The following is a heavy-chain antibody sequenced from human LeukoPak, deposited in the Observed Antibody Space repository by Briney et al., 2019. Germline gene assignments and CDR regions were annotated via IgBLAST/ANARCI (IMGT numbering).Heavy chain of an antibody. CDR3: ARDRYCSGGSCLYYFDY. Sequence: ASVKVSCKASGYTFTSYAMNWVRQAPGQGLEWMGWINTNTGNPTYAQGFTGRFVFSLDTSVSTAYLQISSLKAEDTAVYYCARDRYCSGGSCLYYFDYWGQGTLVTVSS. J-gene: IGHJ4*02. CDR2: INTNTGNP. CDR1: GYTFTSYA. D-gene: IGHD2-15*01. V-gene: IGHV7-4-1*02.